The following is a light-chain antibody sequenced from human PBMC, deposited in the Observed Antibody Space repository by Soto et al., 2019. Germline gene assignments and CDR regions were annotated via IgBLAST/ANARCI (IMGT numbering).Light chain of an antibody. CDR3: QQHNYWPRT. V-gene: IGKV3-15*01. J-gene: IGKJ1*01. CDR1: QSVSSN. Sequence: EIVLTPSPGKLSLFSGERASLSCRASQSVSSNLAWYQQKPGQAPRLLIYGASTRATGIPARFSGSGSGTEFTLTISSLQSEDFAVYYCQQHNYWPRTFGEGTKVDIK. CDR2: GAS.